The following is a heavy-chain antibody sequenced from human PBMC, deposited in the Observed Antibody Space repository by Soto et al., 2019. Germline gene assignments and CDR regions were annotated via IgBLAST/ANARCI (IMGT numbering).Heavy chain of an antibody. Sequence: QVQLVQSGAEVKKPGSSVKVSCKASGGTFSSYAISWVRQAPGQGLEWLGGIIPIFGTANYAQKFQGRVTITADKSTSTADMELSSLRSEDTAVYYCARGPAAIRQHPIRGRWYYGMDVWGQGTTVTVSS. CDR1: GGTFSSYA. D-gene: IGHD2-2*02. J-gene: IGHJ6*02. CDR3: ARGPAAIRQHPIRGRWYYGMDV. CDR2: IIPIFGTA. V-gene: IGHV1-69*06.